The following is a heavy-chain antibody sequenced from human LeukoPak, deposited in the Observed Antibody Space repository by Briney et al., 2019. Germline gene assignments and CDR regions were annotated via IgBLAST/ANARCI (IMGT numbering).Heavy chain of an antibody. CDR3: ARLRLSGGSFSVGWFDP. J-gene: IGHJ5*02. V-gene: IGHV4-4*02. CDR1: DEVITSNNW. CDR2: IFHSGTT. D-gene: IGHD1-26*01. Sequence: PSETLSLTCTVSDEVITSNNWWSWVRQSPGKGLEWIGEIFHSGTTRYKASLESRVTMLLDKSKNQFSLRLNSVTAADTAVYFCARLRLSGGSFSVGWFDPWGQGIQVTVSS.